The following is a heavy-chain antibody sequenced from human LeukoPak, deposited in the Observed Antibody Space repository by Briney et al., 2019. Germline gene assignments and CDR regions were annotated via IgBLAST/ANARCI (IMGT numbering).Heavy chain of an antibody. V-gene: IGHV4-34*01. J-gene: IGHJ4*02. CDR1: GGSFSGYY. D-gene: IGHD6-6*01. CDR2: INHSGST. Sequence: SETLSLTRAVYGGSFSGYYWSWIRQPPGKGLEWIGEINHSGSTNYNPSLKSRVTISVDTSKNQFSLKLSSVTAADTAVYYCASYYSSSSPFDYWGQGTLVTVSS. CDR3: ASYYSSSSPFDY.